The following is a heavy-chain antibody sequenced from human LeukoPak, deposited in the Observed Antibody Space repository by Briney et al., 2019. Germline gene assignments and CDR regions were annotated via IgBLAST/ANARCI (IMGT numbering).Heavy chain of an antibody. Sequence: GRSLRLSCAASGFTFSNYGMHWVRQAPGKGLEWVAVISYDGSNKYYTDSVKGRFTISRDSSKNSLYLQMNSLRTEDSALYYRAKDYYWGQGTLVTVSS. CDR3: AKDYY. CDR2: ISYDGSNK. V-gene: IGHV3-30*18. CDR1: GFTFSNYG. J-gene: IGHJ4*02.